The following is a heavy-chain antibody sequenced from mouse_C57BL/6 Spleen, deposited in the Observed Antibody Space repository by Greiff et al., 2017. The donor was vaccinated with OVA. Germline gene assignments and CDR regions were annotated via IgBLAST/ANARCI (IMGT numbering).Heavy chain of an antibody. CDR1: GYTFTSYW. Sequence: VQLQQPGAELVRPGSSVKLSCKASGYTFTSYWMDWVKQRPGQGLEWIGNIYPSDSETHYNQKFKDKATLTVDKSSSTAYMQRSSLTSEDSAVYYCARDWDAGAWFAYWGQGTLVTVSA. J-gene: IGHJ3*01. CDR3: ARDWDAGAWFAY. CDR2: IYPSDSET. V-gene: IGHV1-61*01. D-gene: IGHD4-1*01.